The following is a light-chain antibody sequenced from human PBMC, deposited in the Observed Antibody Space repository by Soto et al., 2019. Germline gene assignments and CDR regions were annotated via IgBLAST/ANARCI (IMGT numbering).Light chain of an antibody. V-gene: IGKV1-33*01. J-gene: IGKJ4*01. Sequence: DIQMTQSPSSLSASVGDRVTITCQASQDISNYLNWYQQKPGKAPKLLIYDASNLESGVPSRFSGSGSRTDFTFTISSLQPEDIATYYCQQYDNLPLTFGGGTNVEIK. CDR2: DAS. CDR3: QQYDNLPLT. CDR1: QDISNY.